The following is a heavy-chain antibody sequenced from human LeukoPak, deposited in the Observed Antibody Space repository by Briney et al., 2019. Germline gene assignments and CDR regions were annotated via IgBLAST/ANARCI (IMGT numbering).Heavy chain of an antibody. CDR2: IGPIFGTA. Sequence: SVKVSCKASGGTFSSYAISWVRQAPGQGLEWMGRIGPIFGTANYAQKFQGRVTITTDESTSTAYMELTSLRSEDTAVYYCARDQGYGAYGLDYWGQGPLVTVSS. CDR3: ARDQGYGAYGLDY. CDR1: GGTFSSYA. D-gene: IGHD4/OR15-4a*01. V-gene: IGHV1-69*05. J-gene: IGHJ4*02.